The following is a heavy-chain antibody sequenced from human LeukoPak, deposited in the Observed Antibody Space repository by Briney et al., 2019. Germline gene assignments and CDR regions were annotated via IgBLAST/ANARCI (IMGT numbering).Heavy chain of an antibody. CDR1: GYTFTSNY. J-gene: IGHJ4*02. CDR3: ARSRGYNWNYERLDY. V-gene: IGHV1-46*01. CDR2: ISPSGGST. D-gene: IGHD1-7*01. Sequence: ASVKVSCKAFGYTFTSNYMHWVRQAPGQGPEWMGVISPSGGSTTYAQKLQGRVTMTTDTSTSTAYMELRSLRSDDTAVYYCARSRGYNWNYERLDYWGQGTLVTVSS.